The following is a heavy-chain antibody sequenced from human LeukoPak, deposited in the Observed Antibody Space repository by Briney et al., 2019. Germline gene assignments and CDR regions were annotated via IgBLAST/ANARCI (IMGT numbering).Heavy chain of an antibody. J-gene: IGHJ5*02. V-gene: IGHV3-30-3*01. Sequence: PGRSLRLSCAASGFTFSSYAMHWVRQAPGKGLEWVAVISYDGSNKYYADSVKGRFTISRDNSKNTLYLQMNSLRAEDTAVYYCASGQEGIPRFDPWGQGTLVTVSS. CDR2: ISYDGSNK. D-gene: IGHD5-18*01. CDR3: ASGQEGIPRFDP. CDR1: GFTFSSYA.